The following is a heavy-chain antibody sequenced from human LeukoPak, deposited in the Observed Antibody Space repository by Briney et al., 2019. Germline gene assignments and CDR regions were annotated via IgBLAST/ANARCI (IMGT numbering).Heavy chain of an antibody. J-gene: IGHJ4*02. CDR1: GFTFSSYS. CDR2: ISSSSSYI. V-gene: IGHV3-21*01. Sequence: PGGSLRLSCAASGFTFSSYSMNWVRQAPGKGLEWVSSISSSSSYIYYADSVKGRFTISRDNAKNSLYLQMNSLRAEDTAVYYCARVVGATSRYFDYWAREPWSPSPQ. D-gene: IGHD1-26*01. CDR3: ARVVGATSRYFDY.